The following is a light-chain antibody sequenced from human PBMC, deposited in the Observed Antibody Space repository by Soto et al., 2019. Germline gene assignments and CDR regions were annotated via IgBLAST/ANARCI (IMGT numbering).Light chain of an antibody. Sequence: AIQLTQSPSSLSASVGDSVTITCRASQDIRGALAWYQQKPGKAPKFLIFDVSTLQSGVPSRFSGSGSGTDFTLTISSLQPEDFGTYYCQQFNTYPITFGQGTRLEIK. CDR2: DVS. CDR3: QQFNTYPIT. J-gene: IGKJ5*01. V-gene: IGKV1-13*02. CDR1: QDIRGA.